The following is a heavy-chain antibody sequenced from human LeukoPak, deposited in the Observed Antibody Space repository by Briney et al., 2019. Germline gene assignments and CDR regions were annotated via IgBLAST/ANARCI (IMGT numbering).Heavy chain of an antibody. J-gene: IGHJ4*02. D-gene: IGHD3-22*01. CDR2: ISGSGSGGST. V-gene: IGHV3-23*01. CDR3: AKGAYYYDSSGYRRITEFDY. CDR1: GFTFSSSA. Sequence: GGSLRLSCAASGFTFSSSAMSWVRQAPGKGLEWVSSISGSGSGGSTYYADSVKGRFTISRDNSKNTLYLQMNSLRAEDTAVYYCAKGAYYYDSSGYRRITEFDYWGQGTLVTVST.